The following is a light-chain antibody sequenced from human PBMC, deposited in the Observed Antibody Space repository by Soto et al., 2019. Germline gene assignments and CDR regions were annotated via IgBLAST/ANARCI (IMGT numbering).Light chain of an antibody. CDR1: QSISTW. Sequence: DIRMNQSPPTLSASMGDRVTITCRASQSISTWLAWYQQKPGKAPKLLIYGASTLESGVPSRFSGSGSGTEFTLTISSLQPDDFATYYCQQYDNLPTWTFGQGTKVDIK. V-gene: IGKV1-5*01. CDR3: QQYDNLPTWT. J-gene: IGKJ1*01. CDR2: GAS.